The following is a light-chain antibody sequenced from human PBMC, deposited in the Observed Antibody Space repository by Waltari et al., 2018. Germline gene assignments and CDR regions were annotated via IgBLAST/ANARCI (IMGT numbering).Light chain of an antibody. CDR3: SSFTTTSTWV. CDR2: EVS. V-gene: IGLV2-14*01. Sequence: QSALTQPASVSGSPGQSITISCSGTSSDVGAYSYVSWYQHPPGTAPKLSIFEVSNRPSGVSDRFAGSKSGNTASLTISGLQAEDEADYYCSSFTTTSTWVFGGGTKLTVL. CDR1: SSDVGAYSY. J-gene: IGLJ3*02.